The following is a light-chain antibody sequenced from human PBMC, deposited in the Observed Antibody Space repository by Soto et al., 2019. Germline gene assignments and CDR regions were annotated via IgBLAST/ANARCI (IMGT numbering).Light chain of an antibody. CDR2: AAS. J-gene: IGKJ3*01. Sequence: DIQMTQSPSSLSASVGDRVTITCRASQSISNYLNWYQQKPGKAPKLLIYAASNLQSGVPSRFSGSGSGTDFTLTISSLQPEDFATYYCQQSYSTPGFTFGPGTKVDIK. V-gene: IGKV1-39*01. CDR1: QSISNY. CDR3: QQSYSTPGFT.